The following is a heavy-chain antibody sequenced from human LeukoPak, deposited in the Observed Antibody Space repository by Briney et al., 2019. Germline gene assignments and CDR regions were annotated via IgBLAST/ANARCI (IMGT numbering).Heavy chain of an antibody. Sequence: ETLSLTCSVSGLSISSYYWRWMRQPPGRGLAWMGYIYHSGSNNYNPSLKSRLTISVDTSKNQFSMKLSSVTAADTAVYYCARDRTYSGSSTTYFYGMEVWGQGTTGTVSS. CDR2: IYHSGSN. J-gene: IGHJ6*02. CDR1: GLSISSYY. CDR3: ARDRTYSGSSTTYFYGMEV. V-gene: IGHV4-59*12. D-gene: IGHD6-6*01.